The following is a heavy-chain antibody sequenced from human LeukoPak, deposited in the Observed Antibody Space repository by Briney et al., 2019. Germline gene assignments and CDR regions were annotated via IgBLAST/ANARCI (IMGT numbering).Heavy chain of an antibody. D-gene: IGHD6-19*01. CDR3: AKDLGVAVAGDRFDY. CDR2: ISGSGGST. CDR1: GFIFSDYW. V-gene: IGHV3-23*01. Sequence: GGSLRLSCGASGFIFSDYWMSWVRQAPGKGLEWVSAISGSGGSTYYADSVKGRFTISRDNSKNTLYLQMNSLRAEDTAVYYCAKDLGVAVAGDRFDYWGQGTLVTVSS. J-gene: IGHJ4*02.